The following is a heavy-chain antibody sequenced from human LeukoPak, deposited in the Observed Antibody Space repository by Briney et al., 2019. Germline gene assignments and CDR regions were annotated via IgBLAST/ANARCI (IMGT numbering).Heavy chain of an antibody. CDR1: GFTFSNSI. CDR3: AKKAQYNGNYPLDY. CDR2: FSSNDGYT. Sequence: PGGSLRLSCVGSGFTFSNSILSWVRQAPGKGLKWLSTFSSNDGYTYYADSVRGRFTISRDNSKNTLYLQMNSLRAEDTALYFCAKKAQYNGNYPLDYWGQGTLVTVSS. V-gene: IGHV3-23*01. D-gene: IGHD1-26*01. J-gene: IGHJ4*02.